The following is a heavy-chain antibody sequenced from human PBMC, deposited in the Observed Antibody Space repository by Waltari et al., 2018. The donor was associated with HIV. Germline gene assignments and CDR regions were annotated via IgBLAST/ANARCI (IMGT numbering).Heavy chain of an antibody. D-gene: IGHD3-10*01. V-gene: IGHV3-23*01. CDR2: IGSGGVNT. CDR1: GFRISNYA. Sequence: EAQLLEAGGGLVQPGESLKLSCLDSGFRISNYAMSWVRQAPGKGLEWVSTIGSGGVNTYYADSVKGRFTISRDNSKNTLYLQMNSLRAEDTAVYYCAKDQLGFYGSGSGYYGMDVWGQGTTVIVSS. CDR3: AKDQLGFYGSGSGYYGMDV. J-gene: IGHJ6*02.